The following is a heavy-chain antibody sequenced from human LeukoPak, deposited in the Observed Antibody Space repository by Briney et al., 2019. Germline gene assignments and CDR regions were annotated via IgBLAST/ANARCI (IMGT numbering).Heavy chain of an antibody. J-gene: IGHJ3*02. CDR2: IWYGGSNK. Sequence: TGRSLRLSCAASGFTFSSYGMHWVRQAPGKGLEWVAVIWYGGSNKYYADSVKGRFTISRDNSKNTLYLQMNSLRAEDTAVYYCARDPFDCTNGVCYTDAFDIWGQGTMVTVSS. D-gene: IGHD2-8*01. V-gene: IGHV3-33*01. CDR3: ARDPFDCTNGVCYTDAFDI. CDR1: GFTFSSYG.